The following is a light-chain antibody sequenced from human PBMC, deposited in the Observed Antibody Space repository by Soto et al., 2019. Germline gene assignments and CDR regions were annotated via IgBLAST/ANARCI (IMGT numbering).Light chain of an antibody. J-gene: IGKJ5*01. CDR3: QQRSNWPTIT. Sequence: EIVMTQSPATLSVSPGDRATLSCRASQSVSNNLAWYQQKPGQAPRLLIYGASNRATGIPARFSGSGSGTDFTLTISSLEPEDFAVYYCQQRSNWPTITFGQGTRLEIK. CDR1: QSVSNN. CDR2: GAS. V-gene: IGKV3-11*01.